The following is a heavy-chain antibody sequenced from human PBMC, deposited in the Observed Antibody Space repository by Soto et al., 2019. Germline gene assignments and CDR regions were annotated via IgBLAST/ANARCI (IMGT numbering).Heavy chain of an antibody. CDR1: GGSSSGYY. D-gene: IGHD3-9*01. CDR2: INHSGST. Sequence: PSETLSLTCAVYGGSSSGYYWSWIRQPPGKGLEWIGEINHSGSTNYNPSLKSRVTISVDTSKNQFSLKLSSVTAADTAVYYCARVGRGLRYFDWLGPFDPWGQGTLVTVSS. CDR3: ARVGRGLRYFDWLGPFDP. J-gene: IGHJ5*02. V-gene: IGHV4-34*01.